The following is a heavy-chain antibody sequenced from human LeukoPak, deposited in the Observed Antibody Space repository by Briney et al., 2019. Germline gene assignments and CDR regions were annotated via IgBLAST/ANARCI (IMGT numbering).Heavy chain of an antibody. D-gene: IGHD1-7*01. Sequence: SVKVSCNASGGTFSSYAISWVRQAPGQGLEWMGGIIPIFGTANYAQKFQGRVTITTDESTSTAYMELSSLRSEDTAVYYCARAGGWNYVTEYYYMDVWGKGTTVTVSS. J-gene: IGHJ6*03. CDR3: ARAGGWNYVTEYYYMDV. CDR2: IIPIFGTA. V-gene: IGHV1-69*05. CDR1: GGTFSSYA.